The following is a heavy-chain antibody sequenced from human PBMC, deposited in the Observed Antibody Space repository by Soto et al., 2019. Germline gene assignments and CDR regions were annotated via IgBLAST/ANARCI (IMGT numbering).Heavy chain of an antibody. Sequence: PGGSLRLSCAASGFTFSSYAMSWVRQAPEKGLEWVSAISGSGGYTYYADSVKGRVTISRDNSKNTLYLQMNSLRAEDTAVYYCASRGCSYLITSPFDSWGQGALVTVSS. CDR3: ASRGCSYLITSPFDS. D-gene: IGHD5-18*01. J-gene: IGHJ4*02. CDR1: GFTFSSYA. CDR2: ISGSGGYT. V-gene: IGHV3-23*01.